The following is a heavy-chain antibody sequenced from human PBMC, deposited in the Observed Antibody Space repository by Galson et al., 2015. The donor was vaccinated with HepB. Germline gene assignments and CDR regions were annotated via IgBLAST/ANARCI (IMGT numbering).Heavy chain of an antibody. V-gene: IGHV4-4*02. J-gene: IGHJ3*02. D-gene: IGHD6-6*01. CDR1: GGSISSSNW. Sequence: QVQLQESGPGLVKPSETLSLTCAVSGGSISSSNWWSWVRQPPGKGLEWIGEIYHSGSTNYNPSLKSRVTISVDKSKNQFSLKLSSVTAADTAVYYCARDWGYSSSSVAFDIWGQGTMVTVSS. CDR3: ARDWGYSSSSVAFDI. CDR2: IYHSGST.